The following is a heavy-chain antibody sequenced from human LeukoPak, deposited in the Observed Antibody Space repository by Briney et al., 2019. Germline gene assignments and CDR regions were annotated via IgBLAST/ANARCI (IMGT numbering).Heavy chain of an antibody. D-gene: IGHD2-15*01. CDR3: ARDFGGRVVAATGYYYYYYMDV. V-gene: IGHV1-69*13. CDR2: IIPIFDTP. J-gene: IGHJ6*03. Sequence: SVKVSCKAPGGTFSSFAITWVRQAPGQGLEWMGGIIPIFDTPTYAQKFQGRVTITADESTSTAYLELSSLRSDDTAVYYCARDFGGRVVAATGYYYYYYMDVWGKGTTVTVSS. CDR1: GGTFSSFA.